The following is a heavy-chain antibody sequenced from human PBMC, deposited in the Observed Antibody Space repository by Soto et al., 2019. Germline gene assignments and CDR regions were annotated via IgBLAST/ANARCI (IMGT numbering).Heavy chain of an antibody. J-gene: IGHJ4*02. Sequence: TLSLTCAVYGGSFSGYYWSWIRQPPGKGLEWIGEINHSGSTNYNPSLKSRVTISVDTSKNQFSLKLSSVTAADTAVYYCARLRRDPSSSSVDYWGQGTLVTVSS. V-gene: IGHV4-34*01. CDR2: INHSGST. D-gene: IGHD6-6*01. CDR3: ARLRRDPSSSSVDY. CDR1: GGSFSGYY.